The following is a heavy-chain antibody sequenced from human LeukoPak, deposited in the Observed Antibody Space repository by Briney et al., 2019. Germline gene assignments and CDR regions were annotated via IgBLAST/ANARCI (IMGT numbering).Heavy chain of an antibody. CDR3: ARLGAPVFYYYMDV. CDR1: GYTFTSYG. J-gene: IGHJ6*03. Sequence: ASVKVSCKASGYTFTSYGISWVRQAPGQGLERMGWISAYNGNTNYAQKLQGRVTMTTDTSTSTAYMELRSLRSDDTAVYYCARLGAPVFYYYMDVWGKGTTVTVSS. CDR2: ISAYNGNT. V-gene: IGHV1-18*01. D-gene: IGHD1-26*01.